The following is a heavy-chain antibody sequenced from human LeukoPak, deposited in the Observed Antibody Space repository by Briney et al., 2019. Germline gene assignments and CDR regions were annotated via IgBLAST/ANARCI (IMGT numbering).Heavy chain of an antibody. V-gene: IGHV3-30*18. Sequence: GGSLRLSCAASGFSFSDSYMSWVRQAPGKGLEWVAVISYDGSNKYYADSVKGRFTISRDNSKNTLYLQMNSLRAEDTAVYYCAKSWYFDYWGQGTLVTVSS. CDR1: GFSFSDSY. CDR2: ISYDGSNK. CDR3: AKSWYFDY. J-gene: IGHJ4*02.